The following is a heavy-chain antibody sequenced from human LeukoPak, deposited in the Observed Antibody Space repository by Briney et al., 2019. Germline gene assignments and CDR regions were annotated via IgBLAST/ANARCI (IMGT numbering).Heavy chain of an antibody. D-gene: IGHD6-13*01. CDR2: IIPILGIA. CDR3: ARDHSSSWINDY. J-gene: IGHJ4*02. V-gene: IGHV1-69*04. CDR1: GGTFSSYA. Sequence: ASVKVSCKASGGTFSSYAISWVRQAPGQGLEWMGRIIPILGIANYAQKFQGRVTITADKSTSTAYMELSSLRSEDTAVYCCARDHSSSWINDYWGQGTLVTVSS.